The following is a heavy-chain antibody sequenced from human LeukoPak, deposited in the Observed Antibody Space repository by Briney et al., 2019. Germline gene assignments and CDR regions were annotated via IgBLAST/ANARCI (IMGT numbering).Heavy chain of an antibody. Sequence: GGSLRLSCAASGFTFSSYGMHWVRQAPGKGLEWVAVIWYDGSNKYYADSVKGRFTISRDNSKSTLYLQMNSLRAEDTAVYYCAKALAVADSYFDYWGQGTLVTVSS. D-gene: IGHD6-19*01. CDR2: IWYDGSNK. CDR1: GFTFSSYG. V-gene: IGHV3-33*06. CDR3: AKALAVADSYFDY. J-gene: IGHJ4*02.